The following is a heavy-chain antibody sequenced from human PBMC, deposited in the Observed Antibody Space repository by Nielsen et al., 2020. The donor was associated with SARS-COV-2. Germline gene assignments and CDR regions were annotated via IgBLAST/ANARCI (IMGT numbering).Heavy chain of an antibody. D-gene: IGHD4-17*01. V-gene: IGHV4-59*01. Sequence: GSLRLSCTVSGGSISSYHWTWIRQSPGKGLEWIGYVSDSGTTNYNPSLKSRVTISLDTSRQQFFLNLTSVGAADRAVYYCARDYFGDYLDGFDIWGQGTLVTVSS. J-gene: IGHJ3*02. CDR3: ARDYFGDYLDGFDI. CDR1: GGSISSYH. CDR2: VSDSGTT.